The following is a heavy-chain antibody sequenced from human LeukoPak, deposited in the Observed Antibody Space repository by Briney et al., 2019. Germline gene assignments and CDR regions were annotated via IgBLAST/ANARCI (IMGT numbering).Heavy chain of an antibody. J-gene: IGHJ3*02. CDR2: INPSGGST. D-gene: IGHD6-13*01. Sequence: ASVKVPCKASGYTFTSYYMHWVRQAPGQGLEWMGIINPSGGSTSYAQKFQGRVTMTRDMSTSTVYMELSSLRSEDTAVYYCARGRGIAAAGLNDAFDIWGQGTMVTVSS. V-gene: IGHV1-46*01. CDR3: ARGRGIAAAGLNDAFDI. CDR1: GYTFTSYY.